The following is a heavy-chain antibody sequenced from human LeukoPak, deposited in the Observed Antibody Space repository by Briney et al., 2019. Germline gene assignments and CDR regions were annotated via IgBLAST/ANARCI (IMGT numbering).Heavy chain of an antibody. CDR2: INPNSGGT. CDR3: ARDRVQLWLLAGGAFDI. J-gene: IGHJ3*02. Sequence: ASVKVSCKASGYTFTGYYMHWVRQAPGQGLEWMGWINPNSGGTNYAQKFQGRVTMTRDTSISTAYMELSRLSSDDTAVYYCARDRVQLWLLAGGAFDIWGQGTMVTVSS. V-gene: IGHV1-2*02. D-gene: IGHD5-18*01. CDR1: GYTFTGYY.